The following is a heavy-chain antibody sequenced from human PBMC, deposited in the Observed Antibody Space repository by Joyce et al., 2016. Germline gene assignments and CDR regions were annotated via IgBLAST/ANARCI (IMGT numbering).Heavy chain of an antibody. J-gene: IGHJ4*02. CDR1: GFTINSNY. CDR2: IDSGGNT. Sequence: EVQLVESGGRLIQPGGSLRLPCAASGFTINSNYMTWVRQAPGKGLEWVSAIDSGGNTYNADSVKGRFTISRDNYKNTVYFQMNSLRVEDTAMYYCARGFWSGFHFDYWGRGTLVTVSS. D-gene: IGHD3-3*01. V-gene: IGHV3-53*01. CDR3: ARGFWSGFHFDY.